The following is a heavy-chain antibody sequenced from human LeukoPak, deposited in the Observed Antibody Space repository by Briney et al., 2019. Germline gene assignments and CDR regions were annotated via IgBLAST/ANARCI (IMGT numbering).Heavy chain of an antibody. CDR1: GFTFSDYY. Sequence: GGSLRRSCAASGFTFSDYYMSWIRQAPGKGLEWVSYISSSGSTIYYADCVKGRFTISRDNAKNSLYLQMNSLRAEDTAVYYCASGGYYDSSGYPTFDYWGQGTLVTVSS. V-gene: IGHV3-11*01. CDR2: ISSSGSTI. J-gene: IGHJ4*02. D-gene: IGHD3-22*01. CDR3: ASGGYYDSSGYPTFDY.